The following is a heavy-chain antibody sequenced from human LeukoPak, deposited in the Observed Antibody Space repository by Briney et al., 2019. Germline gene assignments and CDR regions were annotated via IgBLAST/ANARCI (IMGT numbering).Heavy chain of an antibody. J-gene: IGHJ4*02. D-gene: IGHD4-23*01. Sequence: SETLSLTCTVSGGSISSSSYYWGWIRQPPGKGLEWIGEINHSGSTNYNPSLKSRVTISVDTSKNQFSLKLSSVTAADTAVYYCARELGDYGGNYFDYWGQGTLVTVSS. V-gene: IGHV4-39*07. CDR3: ARELGDYGGNYFDY. CDR2: INHSGST. CDR1: GGSISSSSYY.